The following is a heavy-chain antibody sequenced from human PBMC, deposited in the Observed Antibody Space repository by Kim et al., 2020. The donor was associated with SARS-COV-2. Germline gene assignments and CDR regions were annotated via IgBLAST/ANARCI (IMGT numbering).Heavy chain of an antibody. CDR3: VSERPDTWRDY. V-gene: IGHV3-72*01. Sequence: TTDSAESVKGRFTIQRDDSKNSRYLQMSSLKIEDTAIYQCVSERPDTWRDYWGQGTLVTVSS. D-gene: IGHD3-3*01. J-gene: IGHJ4*02. CDR2: TT.